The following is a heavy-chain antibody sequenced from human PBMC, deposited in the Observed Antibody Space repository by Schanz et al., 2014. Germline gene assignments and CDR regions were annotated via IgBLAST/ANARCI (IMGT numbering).Heavy chain of an antibody. V-gene: IGHV3-21*04. Sequence: EVQLVESGGGFVQPGGSLGLSCVVSGFTVSSDHMSWVRQAPGKGLEWVSSISSSGSYIHYADSVKGRFTISRDNAKNSLYLQMNSLRAEDTAVYYCASPSGYSDYGTYFDFWGQGTLVTVSS. D-gene: IGHD5-12*01. J-gene: IGHJ4*02. CDR2: ISSSGSYI. CDR3: ASPSGYSDYGTYFDF. CDR1: GFTVSSDH.